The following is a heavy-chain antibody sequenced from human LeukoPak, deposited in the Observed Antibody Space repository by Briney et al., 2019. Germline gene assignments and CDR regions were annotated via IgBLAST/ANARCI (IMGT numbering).Heavy chain of an antibody. CDR1: GFTFSSYA. V-gene: IGHV3-23*01. Sequence: GGSLRLSCAASGFTFSSYAMSWVRQAPGKGLEWVSAISGSGGSTYYADSVKGRFTISRDNSKNTLYLQMNSLRAEDTAVYYCARGKYSSGWYHYWGQGTLVTVSS. CDR2: ISGSGGST. J-gene: IGHJ4*02. D-gene: IGHD6-19*01. CDR3: ARGKYSSGWYHY.